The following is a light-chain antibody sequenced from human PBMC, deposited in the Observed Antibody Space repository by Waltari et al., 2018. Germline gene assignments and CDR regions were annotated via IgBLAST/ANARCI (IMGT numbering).Light chain of an antibody. Sequence: DIQMTQSPSSLSASVGDRVTITCRASQSISNYLNWYQQKPGKAPKLLIYAASSLQSGVPSRFSGSGSWTDFTLTISSLQPEDFATYYCQQSYSTPPAFGQGTRLEIK. CDR1: QSISNY. J-gene: IGKJ5*01. CDR3: QQSYSTPPA. V-gene: IGKV1-39*01. CDR2: AAS.